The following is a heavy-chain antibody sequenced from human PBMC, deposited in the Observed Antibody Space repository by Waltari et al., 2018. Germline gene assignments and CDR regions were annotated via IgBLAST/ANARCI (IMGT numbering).Heavy chain of an antibody. CDR2: IKSKTDGGTT. V-gene: IGHV3-15*01. Sequence: EVQLVESGGGLVKPGGSLRLSCAAAGLTFSNAWMSWVRQAPGKGLEWVGRIKSKTDGGTTDYAAPVKGRFTISRDDSKNTLYLQMNSLKTEDTAVYYCTTTSFVEQQLVLGWDYWGQGTLVTVSS. J-gene: IGHJ4*02. CDR1: GLTFSNAW. D-gene: IGHD6-13*01. CDR3: TTTSFVEQQLVLGWDY.